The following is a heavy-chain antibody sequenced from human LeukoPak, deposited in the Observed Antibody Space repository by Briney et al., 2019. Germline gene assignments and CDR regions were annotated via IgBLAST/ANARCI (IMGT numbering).Heavy chain of an antibody. CDR2: IKQDGSDK. Sequence: GGSLRLSCAASGFTFSSYWMSWVRQAPGKGLEWVANIKQDGSDKYYVDSVKGRFTISRDNAKNTLYLQMNSLRAEDTAVYYCARESYSSGADYWGQGTLVTVSS. J-gene: IGHJ4*02. V-gene: IGHV3-7*01. D-gene: IGHD6-19*01. CDR3: ARESYSSGADY. CDR1: GFTFSSYW.